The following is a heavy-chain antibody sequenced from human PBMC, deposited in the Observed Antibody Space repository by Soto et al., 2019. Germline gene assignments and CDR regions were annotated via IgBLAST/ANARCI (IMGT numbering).Heavy chain of an antibody. CDR3: AKEVQLGSMDWFDP. D-gene: IGHD5-18*01. Sequence: GSLILSWASSGFPFSSYSMSWVRPAPGKGLEWVSAISGSGGSTYYADSVKGRFTISRDNSKNTLYLQMNSLRAEDTAVYYCAKEVQLGSMDWFDPWGQGTLVTVS. CDR1: GFPFSSYS. CDR2: ISGSGGST. J-gene: IGHJ5*02. V-gene: IGHV3-23*01.